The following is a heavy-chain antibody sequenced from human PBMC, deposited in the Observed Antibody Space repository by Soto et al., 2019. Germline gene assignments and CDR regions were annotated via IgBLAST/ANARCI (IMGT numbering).Heavy chain of an antibody. CDR1: GYTFTSYG. J-gene: IGHJ6*02. D-gene: IGHD3-3*01. Sequence: ASVKVSCKASGYTFTSYGISWVRQAPGQGLEWMGWISAYNGNTNYAQKLQGRVTMTTDTSTSTAYMELRSLRSDDTAVYSCAREERGNRFLEWLPYYYYGMDVWGQGTTVTVSS. CDR3: AREERGNRFLEWLPYYYYGMDV. CDR2: ISAYNGNT. V-gene: IGHV1-18*04.